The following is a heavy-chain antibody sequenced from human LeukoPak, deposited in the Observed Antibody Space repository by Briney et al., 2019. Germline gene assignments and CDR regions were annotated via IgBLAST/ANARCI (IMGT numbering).Heavy chain of an antibody. V-gene: IGHV3-30*02. J-gene: IGHJ4*02. CDR3: AKDHGDYDLDY. CDR2: IQYDESSK. CDR1: GFTFSRHD. D-gene: IGHD4-17*01. Sequence: PGGSLRLSCAASGFTFSRHDMHWVRQAPGKGLEWVAFIQYDESSKYYADSVKGRFTISRDNSKNTLYLQMNSLRAEDTAVYYCAKDHGDYDLDYWGQGTLVTVSS.